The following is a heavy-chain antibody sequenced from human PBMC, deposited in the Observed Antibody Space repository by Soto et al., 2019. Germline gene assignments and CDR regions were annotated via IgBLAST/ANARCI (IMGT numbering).Heavy chain of an antibody. CDR2: INAGNGNT. V-gene: IGHV1-3*01. CDR3: AGLQLHAFDY. J-gene: IGHJ4*02. CDR1: GYTFTSYA. Sequence: QVQLVQSGAEVKKPGASVKVSCKASGYTFTSYARHWVRQAPGQRLEWMGWINAGNGNTKYSQKFQGRVTITRDTTASTAYMELSSMRSEDTAVYYCAGLQLHAFDYWGQGTLVTVSS. D-gene: IGHD5-18*01.